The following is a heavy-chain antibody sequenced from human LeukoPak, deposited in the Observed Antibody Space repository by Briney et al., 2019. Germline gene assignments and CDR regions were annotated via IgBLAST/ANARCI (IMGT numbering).Heavy chain of an antibody. CDR2: IYYSGST. J-gene: IGHJ5*02. V-gene: IGHV4-31*03. D-gene: IGHD2-2*01. Sequence: PSETLPLTCTVSGGSISSGGYYWSWIRQHPGKGLEWIGYIYYSGSTYYNPSLKSRVTISVDTSKNQFSLKLSSVTAADTAVYYCARVDCSSTSCYSSRVFDPWGQGTLVTVSS. CDR1: GGSISSGGYY. CDR3: ARVDCSSTSCYSSRVFDP.